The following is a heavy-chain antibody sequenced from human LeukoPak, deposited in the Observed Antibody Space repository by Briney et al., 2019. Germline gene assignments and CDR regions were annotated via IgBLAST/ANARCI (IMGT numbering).Heavy chain of an antibody. CDR2: IRYDGSNK. CDR1: GLTFSSYG. D-gene: IGHD2-21*02. Sequence: PGRSLRLSCAASGLTFSSYGMHWVRQAPGRGLEWVAFIRYDGSNKYYADSVKGRFTISRDNSKNTLYLQMNSLRAEDTAVYYCAKEDVVVTAAMGYWGQGTLVTVSS. J-gene: IGHJ4*02. V-gene: IGHV3-30*02. CDR3: AKEDVVVTAAMGY.